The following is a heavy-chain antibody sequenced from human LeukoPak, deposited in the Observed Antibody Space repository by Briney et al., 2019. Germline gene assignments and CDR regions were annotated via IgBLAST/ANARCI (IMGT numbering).Heavy chain of an antibody. Sequence: PGGSQRLSCEASGFTFSDYYVNWIRQAPGKGLEWVSYISSSSSYTNYADSVKGRFTISRDNPKNSLYLQMNSLRAEDTAVYYCARGSLWMATAGLADYWGQGTLVTVSS. D-gene: IGHD5-24*01. CDR2: ISSSSSYT. CDR3: ARGSLWMATAGLADY. J-gene: IGHJ4*02. V-gene: IGHV3-11*05. CDR1: GFTFSDYY.